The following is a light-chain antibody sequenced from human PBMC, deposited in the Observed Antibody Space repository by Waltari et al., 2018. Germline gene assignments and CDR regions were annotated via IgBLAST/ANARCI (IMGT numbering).Light chain of an antibody. CDR3: QQYNSFPPT. V-gene: IGKV1-16*02. CDR1: QAINTF. CDR2: AAS. J-gene: IGKJ4*01. Sequence: DIQMTQSPSSLSPSVGDRGIITCRESQAINTFLAWFQQKPGKSPKSLIYAASTLQSGVSSNFSGSGSGTNCTLTSSSLQPEDCATYYCQQYNSFPPTFGGGTRVEI.